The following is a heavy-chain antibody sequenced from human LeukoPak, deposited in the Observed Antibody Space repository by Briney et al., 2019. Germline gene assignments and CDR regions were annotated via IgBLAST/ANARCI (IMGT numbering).Heavy chain of an antibody. CDR1: GASISSHY. CDR2: IYDRGST. CDR3: AKIEVGRFDP. D-gene: IGHD1-26*01. J-gene: IGHJ5*02. V-gene: IGHV4-59*11. Sequence: SETLSLTCTVTGASISSHYWGWIRQTPGTGLEWIGDIYDRGSTTYNPSLKSRVSISVDTSTNQFSLNLRSVTAADTGVYYCAKIEVGRFDPWGQGALVTVSS.